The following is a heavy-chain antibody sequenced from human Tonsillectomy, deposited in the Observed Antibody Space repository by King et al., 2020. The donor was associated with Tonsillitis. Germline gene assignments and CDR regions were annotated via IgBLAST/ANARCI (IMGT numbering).Heavy chain of an antibody. CDR2: IDYSRFT. V-gene: IGHV4-39*01. Sequence: QLQESGPGLVKPSGTLSLTCTVSGGSISSSNYDLVWIRQPPGKGLEGICSIDYSRFTYHNPSLKSRVTTSVGTSKHQFYLKLNSVSAADTAVYYCARHQTLQYSSSWYSCWFDPWGQGTLVTVSS. J-gene: IGHJ5*02. CDR1: GGSISSSNYD. D-gene: IGHD6-13*01. CDR3: ARHQTLQYSSSWYSCWFDP.